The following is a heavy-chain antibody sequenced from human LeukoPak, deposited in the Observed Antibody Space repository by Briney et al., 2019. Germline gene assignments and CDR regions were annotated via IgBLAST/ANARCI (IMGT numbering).Heavy chain of an antibody. CDR1: GGSFSGYY. V-gene: IGHV4-34*01. CDR2: INHSGST. CDR3: ARVRRLRIAVADPRAGWFDP. D-gene: IGHD6-19*01. Sequence: SETLSLTCAVYGGSFSGYYWSWIRQPPGKGLEWIGDINHSGSTNYNPSLKSRVTISVDTSKNQFSLKLSSVTAADTAVYYCARVRRLRIAVADPRAGWFDPWGQGTLVTVSS. J-gene: IGHJ5*02.